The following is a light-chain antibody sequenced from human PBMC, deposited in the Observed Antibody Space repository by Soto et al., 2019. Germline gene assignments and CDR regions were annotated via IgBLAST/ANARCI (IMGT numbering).Light chain of an antibody. V-gene: IGKV1-5*03. J-gene: IGKJ2*01. CDR1: QSISSW. CDR3: QQYNSYGAT. CDR2: KAS. Sequence: DIQMTQSPSTLSASVGDRVTITCRASQSISSWLAWYQQKPGKAPKLLIYKASSLESGVPSRFSGSGSGTEFTLTISSLQPDDFATYYRQQYNSYGATFGLGTKLEIK.